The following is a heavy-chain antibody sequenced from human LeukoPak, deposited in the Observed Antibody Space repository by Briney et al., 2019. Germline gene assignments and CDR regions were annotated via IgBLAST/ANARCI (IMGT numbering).Heavy chain of an antibody. CDR2: IYLSDSDT. D-gene: IGHD2-2*01. CDR1: GYTFPTSW. Sequence: GESRKISCKGSGYTFPTSWIAWVHQVPGKGLEWMGIIYLSDSDTKYSPSFRGQVIISADKSISTAYLQWTSLKASDTAMYYCANWGYCSSDRCSHWFDPWGQGTLVTVSS. J-gene: IGHJ5*02. CDR3: ANWGYCSSDRCSHWFDP. V-gene: IGHV5-51*07.